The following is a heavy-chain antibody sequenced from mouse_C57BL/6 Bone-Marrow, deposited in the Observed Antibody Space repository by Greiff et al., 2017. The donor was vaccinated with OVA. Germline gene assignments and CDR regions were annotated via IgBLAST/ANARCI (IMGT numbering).Heavy chain of an antibody. V-gene: IGHV1-66*01. J-gene: IGHJ1*03. Sequence: VQRVESGPELVKPGASVKISCKASGYSFTSYYIHWVKQRPGQGLEWIGWIYPGSGNTKYNEKFKGKATLTADTSSSTAYMQLSSLTSEDSAVYYCARDDGYFPDVWGTGTTVTVSS. CDR3: ARDDGYFPDV. CDR1: GYSFTSYY. D-gene: IGHD2-3*01. CDR2: IYPGSGNT.